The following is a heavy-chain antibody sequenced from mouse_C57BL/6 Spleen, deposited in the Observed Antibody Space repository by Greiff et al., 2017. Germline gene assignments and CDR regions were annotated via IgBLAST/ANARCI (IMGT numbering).Heavy chain of an antibody. J-gene: IGHJ1*03. CDR2: LSSGGDYI. Sequence: EVMLVESGECLVKPGGSLKLSCAASGFTFSSYAMSWVRQTPEKRLECVAYLSSGGDYIYYADTVKGRFTISRDNARSTLYLQMSSLKSEDTAMYYCTRDTTVVARWYFDVWGTGTTVTVSS. D-gene: IGHD1-1*01. CDR3: TRDTTVVARWYFDV. CDR1: GFTFSSYA. V-gene: IGHV5-9-1*02.